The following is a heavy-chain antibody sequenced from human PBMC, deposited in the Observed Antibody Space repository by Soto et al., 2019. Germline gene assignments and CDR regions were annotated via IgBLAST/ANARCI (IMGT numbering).Heavy chain of an antibody. J-gene: IGHJ4*02. Sequence: QVQLVQSGAEVEKPGASVKVSCKASGDTFTDCYIHWVRQAPGQGLEWMGTVNPSGGHTTYAQHFLGRMTMTRDTSTSTLYMELTSLTSEDTAVYYCARGGHVVVVTAALDYWGQGTLVTVSS. D-gene: IGHD2-21*02. CDR2: VNPSGGHT. CDR3: ARGGHVVVVTAALDY. CDR1: GDTFTDCY. V-gene: IGHV1-46*01.